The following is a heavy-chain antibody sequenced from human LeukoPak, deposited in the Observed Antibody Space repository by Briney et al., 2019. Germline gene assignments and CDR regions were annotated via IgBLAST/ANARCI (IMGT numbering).Heavy chain of an antibody. Sequence: SETLSLTCTVSGGSISSSSYYWGWIRQPPGKGLEWIGSIYYSGSTNYNPSLKSRVTISVDTSKNQFSLKVTSVTAADTAVYFCARRTRWPSFGNHFYYMDVWGKGTTVTISS. CDR2: IYYSGST. CDR1: GGSISSSSYY. V-gene: IGHV4-39*01. D-gene: IGHD4-23*01. J-gene: IGHJ6*03. CDR3: ARRTRWPSFGNHFYYMDV.